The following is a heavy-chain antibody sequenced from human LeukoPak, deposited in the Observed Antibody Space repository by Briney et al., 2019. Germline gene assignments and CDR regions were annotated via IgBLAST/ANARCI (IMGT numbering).Heavy chain of an antibody. Sequence: GGSLRLSCEASGFTFRSYGMHWVRQAPGKGLEWVTSISHDGGSKYSADSVKGRFTISRDNSKNTLSLQMNSLGAEDTAVYYCAKSEELLLGHFDYWGQGTLVTVSS. V-gene: IGHV3-30*18. CDR3: AKSEELLLGHFDY. J-gene: IGHJ4*02. CDR2: ISHDGGSK. D-gene: IGHD1-26*01. CDR1: GFTFRSYG.